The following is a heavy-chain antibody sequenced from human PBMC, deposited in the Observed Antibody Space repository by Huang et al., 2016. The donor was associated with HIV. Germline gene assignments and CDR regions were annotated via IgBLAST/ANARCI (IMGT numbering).Heavy chain of an antibody. Sequence: QIQLAQSGAEVKKPGASVKVSCKASGYTFTNYDINWVRQASGQGLEWMGWMNPKSGNVGYTKKFQGRVAILRNSSINTSYLEVTNLTSEDTAVYYCARGFGINYNHEAFDVWGQGTMVTVSS. CDR1: GYTFTNYD. CDR2: MNPKSGNV. V-gene: IGHV1-8*01. J-gene: IGHJ3*01. D-gene: IGHD3-10*01. CDR3: ARGFGINYNHEAFDV.